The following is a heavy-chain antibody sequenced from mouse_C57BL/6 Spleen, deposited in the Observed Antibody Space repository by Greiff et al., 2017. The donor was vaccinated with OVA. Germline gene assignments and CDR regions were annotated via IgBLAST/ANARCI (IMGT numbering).Heavy chain of an antibody. CDR3: ASSPYDYDERYFDV. CDR1: GFTFSSYA. CDR2: ISDGGSYT. D-gene: IGHD2-4*01. V-gene: IGHV5-4*03. Sequence: EVNLVESGGGLVKPGGSLKLSCAASGFTFSSYAMSWVRQTPEKRLEWVATISDGGSYTYFPANVKGRFTIARENAKNNLYLQMSQLKSEDTAMYYCASSPYDYDERYFDVWGTGTTVTVSS. J-gene: IGHJ1*03.